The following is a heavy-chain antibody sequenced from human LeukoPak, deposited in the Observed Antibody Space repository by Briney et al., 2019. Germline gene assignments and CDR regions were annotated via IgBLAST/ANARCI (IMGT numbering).Heavy chain of an antibody. J-gene: IGHJ4*02. Sequence: SGPTLVNPTQTLTLTCTFSGFSLNTRGVGVGWIRQPPASALEWLALIYWDDDRRYSPSLKSRLTITKDTSRNQVVLTMTNIDPVDTATYFCAHRKNYYDSSVSDNWGQGNLVTVSS. V-gene: IGHV2-5*02. CDR2: IYWDDDR. CDR1: GFSLNTRGVG. D-gene: IGHD3-22*01. CDR3: AHRKNYYDSSVSDN.